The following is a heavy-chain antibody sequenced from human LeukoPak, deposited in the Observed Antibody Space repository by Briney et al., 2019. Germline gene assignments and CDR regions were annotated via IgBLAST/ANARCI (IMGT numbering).Heavy chain of an antibody. J-gene: IGHJ4*02. V-gene: IGHV3-33*06. D-gene: IGHD4-17*01. Sequence: GESLKISCAASGISFNNYWMHWVRQAPGKGLEWVALVWHDGSKTYYADSVKGRFTVSRDNSKNTLYLQMNSLRAEDTAVYYCAKDSNDYGDYNYFDFWGQGTLVTVSS. CDR2: VWHDGSKT. CDR3: AKDSNDYGDYNYFDF. CDR1: GISFNNYW.